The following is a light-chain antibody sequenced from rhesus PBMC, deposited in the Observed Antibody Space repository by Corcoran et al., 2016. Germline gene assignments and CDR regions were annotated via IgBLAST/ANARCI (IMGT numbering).Light chain of an antibody. CDR1: LTLVQKDGRTY. CDR2: EVS. J-gene: IGKJ3*01. Sequence: DVVMSQSPLSLSVTPGQPASISCKSSLTLVQKDGRTYLNWLHQKPGNPPSRLIYEVSNRDYGGPVRVRGGGAGTDFTLKISRLEAGDVGIYFCVQGTPWPFTFGPGTKL. V-gene: IGKV2S9*01. CDR3: VQGTPWPFT.